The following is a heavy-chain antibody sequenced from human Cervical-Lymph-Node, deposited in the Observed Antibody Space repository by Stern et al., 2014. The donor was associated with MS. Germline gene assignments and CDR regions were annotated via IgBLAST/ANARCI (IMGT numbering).Heavy chain of an antibody. CDR3: ARATDL. Sequence: QVQLQESGPGLLRPSETLSLTCNVSGASITSHFWSWIRQPPGKGLEWIGYIYYRGTTNYNVSLKGRVAISINTSKTQFSLRLSSVTAADTAVYYCARATDLWGQGILVTVSS. V-gene: IGHV4-59*11. CDR2: IYYRGTT. CDR1: GASITSHF. J-gene: IGHJ5*02.